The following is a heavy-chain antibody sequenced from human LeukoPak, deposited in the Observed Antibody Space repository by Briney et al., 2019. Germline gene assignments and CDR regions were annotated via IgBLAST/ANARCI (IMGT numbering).Heavy chain of an antibody. CDR3: ARDSAAGTFYYYYGMDV. J-gene: IGHJ6*02. V-gene: IGHV4-31*03. D-gene: IGHD6-13*01. Sequence: SQTLSLTCTVSGGSISRGGYYWSWIRQYPGKGLEWIGSIYYSGSTYYNPSLKSRLTISVDTSNNQFSLNLSSVTAADTAVYYCARDSAAGTFYYYYGMDVWGQGTTVTVSS. CDR1: GGSISRGGYY. CDR2: IYYSGST.